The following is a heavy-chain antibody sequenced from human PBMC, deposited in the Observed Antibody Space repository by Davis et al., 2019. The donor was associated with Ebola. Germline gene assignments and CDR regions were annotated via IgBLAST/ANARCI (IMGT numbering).Heavy chain of an antibody. CDR1: GYTFTSYA. CDR2: ISAYNGNT. Sequence: ASVKVSCKASGYTFTSYAMHWVRQAPGQRLEWMGWISAYNGNTNYAQKLQGRVTMTTDTSTSTAYMELRSLRSEDTAVYYCARAPSVDIVAKKAFDIWGQGTMVTVSS. CDR3: ARAPSVDIVAKKAFDI. J-gene: IGHJ3*02. V-gene: IGHV1-18*01. D-gene: IGHD5-12*01.